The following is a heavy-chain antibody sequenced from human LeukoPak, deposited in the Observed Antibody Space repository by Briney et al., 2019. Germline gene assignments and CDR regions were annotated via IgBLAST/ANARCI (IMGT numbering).Heavy chain of an antibody. CDR2: ISYDGSNK. Sequence: PGGSLRLSCAASGFTFSSYAMHWVRQAPGKGLEWVAVISYDGSNKYYADSVKGRFTISRDNSKNTLYLQMNSLRAEDTAVYYCARDTVWFGEFLDAFDTWGQGTMVTVSS. V-gene: IGHV3-30*04. D-gene: IGHD3-10*01. CDR1: GFTFSSYA. CDR3: ARDTVWFGEFLDAFDT. J-gene: IGHJ3*02.